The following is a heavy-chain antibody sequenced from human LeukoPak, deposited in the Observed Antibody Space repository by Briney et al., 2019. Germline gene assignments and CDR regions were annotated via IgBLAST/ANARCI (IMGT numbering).Heavy chain of an antibody. J-gene: IGHJ4*02. CDR1: GGSISSSSYY. CDR3: ARDRLGYSSSYDY. V-gene: IGHV4-39*07. Sequence: SETLSLTCTVSGGSISSSSYYWGWIRQPSGKGLEWIGSIYYSGSTYYNPSLKSRVTISVDTSKNQFSLKLSSVTAADTAVYYCARDRLGYSSSYDYWGQGTLVTVSS. D-gene: IGHD6-13*01. CDR2: IYYSGST.